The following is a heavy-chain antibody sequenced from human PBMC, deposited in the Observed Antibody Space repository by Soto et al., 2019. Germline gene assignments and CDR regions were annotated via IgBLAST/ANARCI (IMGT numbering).Heavy chain of an antibody. CDR2: IIPIFGTA. Sequence: QVQLVQSGAEVKKPGSSVKVSCKASGGTFSSYAISWVRQAPGQGREWMGGIIPIFGTANYAQKFQGRVTITADKSTSTAYMELSSLRSEDTAVYYSAPIAFGIAAAGTGWGQGTLVTVSS. CDR3: APIAFGIAAAGTG. V-gene: IGHV1-69*06. D-gene: IGHD6-13*01. J-gene: IGHJ4*02. CDR1: GGTFSSYA.